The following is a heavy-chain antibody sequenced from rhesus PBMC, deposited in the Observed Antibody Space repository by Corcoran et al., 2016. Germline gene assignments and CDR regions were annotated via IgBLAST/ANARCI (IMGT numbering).Heavy chain of an antibody. Sequence: QVQLQESGPGLVKPSETRSLTCAVSGDSISSNYWNWIRQPPGKGLEWIGRIYGTSGSTSYNPSRTSRVTISTDTSKNQFSLKLTSVTAADTAVYYCARVKVGTTSFDYWGQGVLVTVSS. CDR2: IYGTSGST. D-gene: IGHD1-44*01. CDR1: GDSISSNY. V-gene: IGHV4-147*01. J-gene: IGHJ4*01. CDR3: ARVKVGTTSFDY.